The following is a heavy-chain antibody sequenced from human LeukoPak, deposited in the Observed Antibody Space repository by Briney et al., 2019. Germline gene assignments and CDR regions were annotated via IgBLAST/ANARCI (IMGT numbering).Heavy chain of an antibody. D-gene: IGHD3-3*01. V-gene: IGHV4-31*03. J-gene: IGHJ3*02. CDR1: GGSISSGGYY. CDR3: ARIPRGTIFGVVTRDAFDI. CDR2: IYYSGST. Sequence: PSETLSLTCTVSGGSISSGGYYWSWIRQHPGKGLEWIGYIYYSGSTCYNPSLKSRVTISVDTSKNQFSLKLSSVTAADTAVYYCARIPRGTIFGVVTRDAFDIWGQGTMVTVSS.